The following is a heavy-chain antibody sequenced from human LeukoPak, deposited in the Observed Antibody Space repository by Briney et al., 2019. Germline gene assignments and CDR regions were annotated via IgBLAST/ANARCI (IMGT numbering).Heavy chain of an antibody. CDR1: GGSISSSSYY. J-gene: IGHJ4*02. CDR2: IYYSGNT. D-gene: IGHD2-8*02. CDR3: ARRGMTRGMFDF. Sequence: PSETLSLTYTVSGGSISSSSYYWGWIRQPPGKGLEWIGNIYYSGNTYYNPSLYSRVTISVDTSKNQFSLKLSSVTAADTAVYYCARRGMTRGMFDFWGQGTLVTVSS. V-gene: IGHV4-39*01.